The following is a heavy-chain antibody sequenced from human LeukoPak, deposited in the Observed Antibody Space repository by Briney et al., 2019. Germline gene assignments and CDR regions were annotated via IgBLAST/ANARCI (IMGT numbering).Heavy chain of an antibody. J-gene: IGHJ2*01. CDR3: ARGRKSKSHSYWYFDL. D-gene: IGHD1-14*01. CDR1: GGSFSGYY. Sequence: SETLSLTCAVYGGSFSGYYWSWIRQPPGKGLEWIGEINHSGSTNYNPSLKSRVTISVDTSKNQFSLKLSSVTAADTAVYYCARGRKSKSHSYWYFDLWGRGTLVTVSS. CDR2: INHSGST. V-gene: IGHV4-34*01.